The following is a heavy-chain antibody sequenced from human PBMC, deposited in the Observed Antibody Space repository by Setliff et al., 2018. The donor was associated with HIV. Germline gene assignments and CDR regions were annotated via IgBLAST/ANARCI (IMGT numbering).Heavy chain of an antibody. Sequence: SETLSLTCDVSGDGVTSKSYSWTWIRQPPGKGLEWMGYIFHSGTTYYSPSLKDRLTISIDQSMNHFSLKLTSVTAADTAVYYCATVPPSGTYLDYWGPGVLVTVS. CDR3: ATVPPSGTYLDY. CDR2: IFHSGTT. CDR1: GDGVTSKSYS. V-gene: IGHV4-30-2*01. D-gene: IGHD3-10*01. J-gene: IGHJ4*02.